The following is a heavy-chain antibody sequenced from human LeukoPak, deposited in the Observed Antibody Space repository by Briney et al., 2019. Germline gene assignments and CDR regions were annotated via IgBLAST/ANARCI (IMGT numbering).Heavy chain of an antibody. J-gene: IGHJ4*02. V-gene: IGHV1-18*01. CDR3: ARDEDSGSAWVLDY. CDR2: ISGYNDNT. CDR1: GYTFSSYG. Sequence: ASVKVSCKASGYTFSSYGISWVRQAPGQGLEWMGWISGYNDNTKYYAQKLQGRVTMTTDTSTNTAYMELSSLRSEDTAMYYCARDEDSGSAWVLDYWGQGTLVTVSS. D-gene: IGHD1-26*01.